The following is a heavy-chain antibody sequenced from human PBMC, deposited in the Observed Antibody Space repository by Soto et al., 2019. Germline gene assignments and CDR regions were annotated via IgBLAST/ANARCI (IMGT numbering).Heavy chain of an antibody. J-gene: IGHJ4*02. CDR1: GGSISSGGYY. V-gene: IGHV4-31*03. CDR3: ARGVSDSSSWTPGLFLSAFDY. Sequence: SETLSLTCTVSGGSISSGGYYWSWIRQHPGKGLEWIGYIYYSGSTYYNPSLKSRVTISVDTSKNQFSLKLSSVTAADTAVYYCARGVSDSSSWTPGLFLSAFDYWGQGTLVTVSS. D-gene: IGHD6-13*01. CDR2: IYYSGST.